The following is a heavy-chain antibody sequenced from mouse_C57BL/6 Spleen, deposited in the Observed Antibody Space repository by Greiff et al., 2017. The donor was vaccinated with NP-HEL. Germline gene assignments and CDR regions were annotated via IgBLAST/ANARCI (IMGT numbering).Heavy chain of an antibody. CDR1: GYTFTDYE. CDR3: TGDYDGVYFDY. V-gene: IGHV1-15*01. J-gene: IGHJ2*01. Sequence: QVQLQQSGAELVRPGASVTLSCKASGYTFTDYEMHWVKQTPVHGLEWIGAIDPETGGTAYNQKFKGKAILTADKSSSTAYMELRSLTSEDSAVYYCTGDYDGVYFDYWGQGTTLTVSS. CDR2: IDPETGGT. D-gene: IGHD2-4*01.